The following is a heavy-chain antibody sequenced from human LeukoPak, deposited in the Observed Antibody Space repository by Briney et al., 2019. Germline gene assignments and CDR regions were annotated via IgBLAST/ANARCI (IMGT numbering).Heavy chain of an antibody. CDR1: GLSFSSYE. D-gene: IGHD5-12*01. V-gene: IGHV3-48*03. Sequence: PGGSLRLSCAASGLSFSSYEMNWGRQAPGKGLEWSSYISSTGSAIFYADSVKGRFTISRDNAKNSLYLQMNSLRAEDTAFYYCATKGGFADWGQGTLVTVSS. CDR3: ATKGGFAD. CDR2: ISSTGSAI. J-gene: IGHJ4*02.